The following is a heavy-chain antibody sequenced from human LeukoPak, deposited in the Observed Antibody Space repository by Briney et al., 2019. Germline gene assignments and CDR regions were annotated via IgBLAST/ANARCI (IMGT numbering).Heavy chain of an antibody. D-gene: IGHD6-19*01. J-gene: IGHJ4*02. Sequence: SETLSLTCTVSGGSISSSSYYWGWIRQPPGKGLEWIGSIYYSGSTYYNPSLKSRVTISVDTSKNQFSLKLSSVTAADTAVYYCARQIAVAEIDYWGQGTLVTVSS. V-gene: IGHV4-39*07. CDR2: IYYSGST. CDR3: ARQIAVAEIDY. CDR1: GGSISSSSYY.